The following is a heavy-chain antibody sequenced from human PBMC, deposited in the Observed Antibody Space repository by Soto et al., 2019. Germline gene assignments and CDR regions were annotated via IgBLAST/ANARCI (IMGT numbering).Heavy chain of an antibody. J-gene: IGHJ6*02. V-gene: IGHV4-59*01. Sequence: ETLSLSCTVSGASISSYYWSWIRQPPGKGLEWIGYIYYSRSTNYNPSLKSRVTISVDTSKNQFSLKLSSVTAADTAVYYCARDRSDFWSGYSHYYGMDVWGQGTTVTVSS. D-gene: IGHD3-3*01. CDR2: IYYSRST. CDR3: ARDRSDFWSGYSHYYGMDV. CDR1: GASISSYY.